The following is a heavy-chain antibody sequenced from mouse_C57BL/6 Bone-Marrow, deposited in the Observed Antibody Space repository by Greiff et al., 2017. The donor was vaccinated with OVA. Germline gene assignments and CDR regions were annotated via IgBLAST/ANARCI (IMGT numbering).Heavy chain of an antibody. Sequence: QVTLKVSGPGILPSSQTLSLTCSFSGFSLTTSCMGVCWIRQPSGKGLEWLAHPYWDDAKCYNPSLKSPPTISKETSRNQVFLKITSVDTADTATYDCARRAYYSIHYAMDYWGQGTSVTVSS. CDR3: ARRAYYSIHYAMDY. D-gene: IGHD2-5*01. CDR2: PYWDDAK. V-gene: IGHV8-12*01. CDR1: GFSLTTSCMG. J-gene: IGHJ4*01.